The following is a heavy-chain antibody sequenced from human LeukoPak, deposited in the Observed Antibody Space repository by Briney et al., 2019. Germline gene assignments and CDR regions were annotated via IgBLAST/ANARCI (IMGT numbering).Heavy chain of an antibody. Sequence: PGGSLILSCAASEFAFSSYAMNWVRQAPGQGPEWVSVISGSGGSTYYADSVKGRFTISRDNSQNTLYLQMNSLRAEDTAVYYCAKDMGSFHIGGYLAVFYGAHVWGQGTTVTVSS. D-gene: IGHD3-22*01. CDR2: ISGSGGST. CDR1: EFAFSSYA. J-gene: IGHJ6*02. CDR3: AKDMGSFHIGGYLAVFYGAHV. V-gene: IGHV3-23*01.